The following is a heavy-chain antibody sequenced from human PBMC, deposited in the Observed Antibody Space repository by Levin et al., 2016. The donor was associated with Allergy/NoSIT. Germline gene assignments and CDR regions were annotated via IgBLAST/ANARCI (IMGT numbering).Heavy chain of an antibody. J-gene: IGHJ6*02. D-gene: IGHD2-8*02. CDR2: INPNSGDT. Sequence: ASVKVSCKASGYTFTGYYMHWVRQAPGQGLEWMGWINPNSGDTRYAQKFQGRVTMTRDTSISTAYMEVIRLRSDDTAIYYCGKDRAYCTSSGCHKDGMDVWGLGTTVTVSS. V-gene: IGHV1-2*02. CDR3: GKDRAYCTSSGCHKDGMDV. CDR1: GYTFTGYY.